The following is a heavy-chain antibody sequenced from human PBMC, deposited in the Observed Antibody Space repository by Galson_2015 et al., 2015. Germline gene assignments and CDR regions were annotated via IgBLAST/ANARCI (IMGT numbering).Heavy chain of an antibody. Sequence: SLRLSCEASGFTFSSYAMHWVRQAPGKGLEWVAVISYDGSNKYYADSVKGRFTISRDNSKNTLYLQMNSLRAEDTAVYYCARGCGSSGYRVQGNAFDIWGQGTMVTVSS. D-gene: IGHD3-22*01. V-gene: IGHV3-30-3*01. J-gene: IGHJ3*02. CDR2: ISYDGSNK. CDR1: GFTFSSYA. CDR3: ARGCGSSGYRVQGNAFDI.